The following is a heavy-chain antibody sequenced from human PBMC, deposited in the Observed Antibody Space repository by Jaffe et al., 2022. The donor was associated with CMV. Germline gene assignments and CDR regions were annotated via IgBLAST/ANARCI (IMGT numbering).Heavy chain of an antibody. CDR3: ARQIQTTRRYYMDV. J-gene: IGHJ6*03. CDR1: GDSFNSSRYY. V-gene: IGHV4-39*01. Sequence: QLQLQESGPGLVKPSETLSLTCSISGDSFNSSRYYWAWIRQPHGKGLEWIGNVYYSGTTYYNPSLTSRVTISGDTSKNQFSLNLSSVTAADTAVYYCARQIQTTRRYYMDVWGKGTTVTVSS. CDR2: VYYSGTT.